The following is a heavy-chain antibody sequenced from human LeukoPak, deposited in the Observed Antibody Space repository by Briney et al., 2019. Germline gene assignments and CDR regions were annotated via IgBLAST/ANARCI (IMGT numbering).Heavy chain of an antibody. CDR2: INTNTGNP. J-gene: IGHJ5*02. CDR1: GYTFTSYA. CDR3: ARDLSGRTGIALQLVHNWFDP. D-gene: IGHD6-13*01. V-gene: IGHV7-4-1*02. Sequence: GASVKVSCKASGYTFTSYAMNWVRQAPGQGLEWMGWINTNTGNPTYAQGFTGRFVFSLDTSVSTAYLQISSLKAEDTAVYYCARDLSGRTGIALQLVHNWFDPWGQGTLVTVSS.